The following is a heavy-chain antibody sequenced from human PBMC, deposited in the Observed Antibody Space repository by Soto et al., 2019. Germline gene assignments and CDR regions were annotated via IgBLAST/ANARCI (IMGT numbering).Heavy chain of an antibody. CDR2: ISTYNGKT. J-gene: IGHJ4*02. CDR3: ARDRVEAALGTFDQ. Sequence: QVQLVQSGAEVKKPGASVTVSCKTSGYTFSTYPIIWVRQAPGQGLEWVGWISTYNGKTNYGQKFQGRVTITTATSASTAYMNLRNLRSDDTAVYYCARDRVEAALGTFDQWGQGTLVTVSS. D-gene: IGHD6-13*01. CDR1: GYTFSTYP. V-gene: IGHV1-18*01.